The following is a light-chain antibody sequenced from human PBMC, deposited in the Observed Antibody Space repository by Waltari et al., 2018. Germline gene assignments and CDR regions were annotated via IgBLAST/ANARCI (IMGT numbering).Light chain of an antibody. J-gene: IGLJ2*01. CDR3: ASYTSANTVL. CDR2: DVS. Sequence: QQPPGEAPKLVIFDVSRWPSGVSHRFSGSKSGNTASLTISGLQAEDEAAYYCASYTSANTVLFGGGTKVTVL. V-gene: IGLV2-14*03.